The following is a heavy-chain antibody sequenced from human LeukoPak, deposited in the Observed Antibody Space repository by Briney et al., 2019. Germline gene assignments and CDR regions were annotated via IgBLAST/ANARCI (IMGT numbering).Heavy chain of an antibody. CDR2: ISSSGSTI. Sequence: GGSLRLSCAASGFTVSSNYMNWVRQAPGKGLEWVSYISSSGSTIYYADSVKGRFTISRDNAKNSLYLQMNSLRAEDTAVYYCARDGIGSSWHGIYYYYYMDVWGKGTTVTISS. V-gene: IGHV3-48*03. CDR3: ARDGIGSSWHGIYYYYYMDV. D-gene: IGHD6-13*01. J-gene: IGHJ6*03. CDR1: GFTVSSNY.